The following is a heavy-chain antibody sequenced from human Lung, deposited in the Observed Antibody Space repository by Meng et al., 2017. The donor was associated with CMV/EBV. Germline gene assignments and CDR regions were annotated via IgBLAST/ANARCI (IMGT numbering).Heavy chain of an antibody. CDR1: GFTFSNYW. Sequence: GESLKISCAASGFTFSNYWMSWVRQAPGKGLEWVASINQDGSEKHYMDSVKGRFTISRDNAKSALYLEMNSLRAEDTALYFCVRGSGREWFDPWGQGTLVTVSS. J-gene: IGHJ5*02. V-gene: IGHV3-7*04. CDR3: VRGSGREWFDP. CDR2: INQDGSEK. D-gene: IGHD2-15*01.